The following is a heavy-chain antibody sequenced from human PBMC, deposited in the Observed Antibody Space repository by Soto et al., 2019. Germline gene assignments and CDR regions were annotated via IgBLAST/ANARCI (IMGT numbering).Heavy chain of an antibody. CDR2: IYHTGST. CDR3: ATISGASV. CDR1: GASIYTYH. J-gene: IGHJ6*02. Sequence: QVQLQESGPGLVKPSETLSLTCTVSGASIYTYHWSWIRQPPGKGLEWIGQIYHTGSTNYNPSLKSRVTISIDTSKNQFSLRLTSVPAADTAMYYCATISGASVWGQGTTVTVFS. D-gene: IGHD2-21*01. V-gene: IGHV4-59*01.